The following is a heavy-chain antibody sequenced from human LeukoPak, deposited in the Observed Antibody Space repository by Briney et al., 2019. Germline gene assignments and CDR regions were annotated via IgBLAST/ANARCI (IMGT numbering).Heavy chain of an antibody. CDR2: INWNGGST. V-gene: IGHV3-20*04. J-gene: IGHJ4*02. D-gene: IGHD2-15*01. Sequence: GGSLRLSCAASGFTFDDYGMSWVRQAPGKGLEWVSGINWNGGSTGYADSMKGRFTISRDNAKNSLYLQMNSLRAEDTALYYCARDKGGYCSGGSCYRYDHFDYWDQGTLVTVSS. CDR1: GFTFDDYG. CDR3: ARDKGGYCSGGSCYRYDHFDY.